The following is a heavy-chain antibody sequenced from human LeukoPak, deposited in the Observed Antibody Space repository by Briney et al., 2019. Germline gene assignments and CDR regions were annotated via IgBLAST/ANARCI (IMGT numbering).Heavy chain of an antibody. D-gene: IGHD3-9*01. CDR2: IYYSGST. Sequence: SETLSLTCTVSGGSISSYYWSWIRQPPGKGLEWIGYIYYSGSTNYKPSLKGRVTISVDTSKNQFSLKLSSVTAADTAVYYCARELRYFDWLPQPFDPWGQGTLVTVSS. J-gene: IGHJ5*02. CDR3: ARELRYFDWLPQPFDP. CDR1: GGSISSYY. V-gene: IGHV4-59*12.